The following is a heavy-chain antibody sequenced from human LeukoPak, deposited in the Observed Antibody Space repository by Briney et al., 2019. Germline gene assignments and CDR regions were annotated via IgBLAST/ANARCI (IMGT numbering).Heavy chain of an antibody. CDR1: GGSISSSSYY. Sequence: PSGTLSLTCTVSGGSISSSSYYWGWIRQPPGKGLEWIGSIYYSGSTYYNPSLKSRVTISVDTSKNQFSLKLSSVTAADTAVYYCARAVAGIFDYWGQGTLVTVSS. V-gene: IGHV4-39*01. CDR2: IYYSGST. CDR3: ARAVAGIFDY. D-gene: IGHD6-19*01. J-gene: IGHJ4*02.